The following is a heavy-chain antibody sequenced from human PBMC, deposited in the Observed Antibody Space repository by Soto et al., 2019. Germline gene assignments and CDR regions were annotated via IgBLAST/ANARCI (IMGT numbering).Heavy chain of an antibody. J-gene: IGHJ4*02. CDR3: ASTLIAVADVGVYFDY. Sequence: ASVKVSCKASGYTFTSYGISWVRQAPGQGLEWMGWISAYNGNTNYAQKLQGRVTMTTDTSTSTAYMELRSLRSDDTAVYYCASTLIAVADVGVYFDYWGQGTLVTVSS. CDR1: GYTFTSYG. V-gene: IGHV1-18*01. D-gene: IGHD6-19*01. CDR2: ISAYNGNT.